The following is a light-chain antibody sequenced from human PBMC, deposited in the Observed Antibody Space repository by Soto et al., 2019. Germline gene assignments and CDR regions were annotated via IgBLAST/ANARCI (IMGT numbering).Light chain of an antibody. Sequence: EIVLTQSPGTLSLSPGERATLSCRASRSVSSSFLAWYQQKSGQAPRLLIYHASSRATGIPDRFSGSGSGADFTLTISRLEPEDFALYFCQQYGSSPWTFVQGTKVEIK. CDR1: RSVSSSF. CDR3: QQYGSSPWT. J-gene: IGKJ1*01. CDR2: HAS. V-gene: IGKV3-20*01.